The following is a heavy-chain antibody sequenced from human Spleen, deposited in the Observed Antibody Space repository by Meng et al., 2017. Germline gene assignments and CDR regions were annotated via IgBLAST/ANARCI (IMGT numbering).Heavy chain of an antibody. CDR3: ARSWDYYDSSGDLNYYYYGMDV. Sequence: GGSLRLSCAASGFTFSSSWMDWVRQAPGKGLEWVASIKEDESEKYYVDSVKGRFTISRDNAENSLYLQMNSLRDEDTAVYYCARSWDYYDSSGDLNYYYYGMDVWGQGTTVTVSS. CDR2: IKEDESEK. V-gene: IGHV3-7*01. D-gene: IGHD3-22*01. CDR1: GFTFSSSW. J-gene: IGHJ6*02.